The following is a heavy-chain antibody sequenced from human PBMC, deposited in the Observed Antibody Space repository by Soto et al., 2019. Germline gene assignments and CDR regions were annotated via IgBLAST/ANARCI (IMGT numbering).Heavy chain of an antibody. D-gene: IGHD3-3*01. CDR2: ISGSGGST. CDR3: AKGYDFWSGTYGMDV. CDR1: GFTFSSYA. J-gene: IGHJ6*02. V-gene: IGHV3-23*01. Sequence: GGSLRLSCAASGFTFSSYAISWVRQAPGKGLEWVSAISGSGGSTYYADSVKGRFTISRDNSKNTLYLQMNSLRAEDTAVYYCAKGYDFWSGTYGMDVWGQGTTVTVSS.